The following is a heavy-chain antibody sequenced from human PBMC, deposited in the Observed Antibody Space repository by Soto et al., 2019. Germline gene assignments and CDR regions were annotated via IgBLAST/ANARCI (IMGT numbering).Heavy chain of an antibody. CDR1: GFNFSSFA. CDR2: ISGSGGST. J-gene: IGHJ4*02. D-gene: IGHD6-13*01. Sequence: PGGSLSLSCAASGFNFSSFAMRWVRQAPGKGLDWVSAISGSGGSTYSADSVKGRFTISRDNSKNTLYLQMSSLRAEDTAVYYCAGGFSAGKGSSPDFWGQGSLGAVSS. CDR3: AGGFSAGKGSSPDF. V-gene: IGHV3-23*01.